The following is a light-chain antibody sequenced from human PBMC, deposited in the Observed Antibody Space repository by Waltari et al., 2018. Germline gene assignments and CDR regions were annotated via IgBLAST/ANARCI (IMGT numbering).Light chain of an antibody. CDR3: SSRDSSASHVL. J-gene: IGLJ2*01. CDR2: HKN. V-gene: IGLV3-19*01. Sequence: SSELTQDPAVSVALDQTVRITCQGDSLRSYYASWYQQKSGQAPVLVIYHKNNRPSGIPDRFAGSGSGNAASLIIIGAQAEDEADYYCSSRDSSASHVLCGGGTKLTVL. CDR1: SLRSYY.